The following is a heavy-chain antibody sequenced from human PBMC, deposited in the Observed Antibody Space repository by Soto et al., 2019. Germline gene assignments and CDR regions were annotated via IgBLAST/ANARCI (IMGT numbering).Heavy chain of an antibody. CDR2: ISDDGSNK. Sequence: PGGSLRLSCAASGFTFSNYGMHWVRQAPGKGLEWVAFISDDGSNKYYADSMKGRFTMSRVNSKSTLYLQMNSLRVEDTAVYYCTKRRNVLRFLEWSSGMEVWGQGTTVTVSS. V-gene: IGHV3-30*18. CDR3: TKRRNVLRFLEWSSGMEV. CDR1: GFTFSNYG. D-gene: IGHD3-3*01. J-gene: IGHJ6*02.